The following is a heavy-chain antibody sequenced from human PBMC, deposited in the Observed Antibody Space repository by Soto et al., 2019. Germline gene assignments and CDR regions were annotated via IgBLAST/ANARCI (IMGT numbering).Heavy chain of an antibody. Sequence: QVQLVQSGAEVKKPGASVKVSCKASGYTFTGYYIHWVRQAPGLGLEWMGWINPNSGVTNYAQNFQGRVTMTRDASISTAYMELNRLRSDDTAVYYCARILVPYTIGWFDPWGQGTLVTVSS. CDR3: ARILVPYTIGWFDP. V-gene: IGHV1-2*02. CDR1: GYTFTGYY. D-gene: IGHD2-2*01. CDR2: INPNSGVT. J-gene: IGHJ5*02.